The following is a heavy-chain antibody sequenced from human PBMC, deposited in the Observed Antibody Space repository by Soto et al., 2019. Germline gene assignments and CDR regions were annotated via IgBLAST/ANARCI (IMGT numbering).Heavy chain of an antibody. Sequence: APVQVSCKASGYTFIGDYIHWVRPDPGKGLEWMGLINPDSGATNYAQKFQGRVTMTSDTSISAASMELSRLRSDDTAVYYCARDRRGGDPKSITIFGVVPGRAYYYGMDVWGQGTTVTVSS. V-gene: IGHV1-2*02. J-gene: IGHJ6*02. CDR3: ARDRRGGDPKSITIFGVVPGRAYYYGMDV. CDR1: GYTFIGDY. CDR2: INPDSGAT. D-gene: IGHD3-3*01.